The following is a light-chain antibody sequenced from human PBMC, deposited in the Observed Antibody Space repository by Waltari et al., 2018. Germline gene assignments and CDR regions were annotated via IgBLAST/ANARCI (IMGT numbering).Light chain of an antibody. V-gene: IGKV1-5*03. CDR1: QSISSW. CDR2: KAS. CDR3: QQYNSYPLT. J-gene: IGKJ4*01. Sequence: DIQMPQSPSTLSASVVDRVTITCRASQSISSWLAWYQQKPGKAPKLLIYKASSLESGVPSRFSGSGSGTEFTLTISSLQPDDFATYYCQQYNSYPLTFGGGTKVEIK.